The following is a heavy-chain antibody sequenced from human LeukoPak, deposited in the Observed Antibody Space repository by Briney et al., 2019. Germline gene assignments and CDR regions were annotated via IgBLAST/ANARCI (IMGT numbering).Heavy chain of an antibody. J-gene: IGHJ3*02. V-gene: IGHV3-30*02. CDR3: AKDARAVAGTSDAFDI. D-gene: IGHD6-19*01. CDR1: GFTFSSYG. CDR2: IRYDGSNK. Sequence: GGSLRLSCAASGFTFSSYGMHWVRQAPGKGLEWVAFIRYDGSNKYYADSVKGRFTISRDNSKNTLYLQMNSLRAEDTAVYYCAKDARAVAGTSDAFDIWGQGTMVTVSS.